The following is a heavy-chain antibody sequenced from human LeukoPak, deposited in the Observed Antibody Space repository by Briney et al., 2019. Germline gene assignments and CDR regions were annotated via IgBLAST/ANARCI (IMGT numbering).Heavy chain of an antibody. CDR1: GDSFSNYY. D-gene: IGHD3-22*01. J-gene: IGHJ4*02. V-gene: IGHV4-39*01. CDR2: ISYSGST. CDR3: ARHRGSSGYSPFDY. Sequence: SETLSLTCSVSGDSFSNYYWGWIRQPPGKGPEWIGSISYSGSTYYIPSLQSRVTISVDTSKNQFSLKLSSVTAADTAVYYCARHRGSSGYSPFDYWGQGTLVTVSS.